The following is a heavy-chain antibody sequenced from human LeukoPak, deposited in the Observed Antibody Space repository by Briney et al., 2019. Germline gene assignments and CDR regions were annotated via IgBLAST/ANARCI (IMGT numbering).Heavy chain of an antibody. Sequence: GGSLRLSCAASGFTVSSNYMSWVRQAPGKGLEWVSVIYSGGSTYYADSVKGRFTISRDNSKNTLYLQMNSLRAEDTAVYYCAKDIIAVADNWFDPWGQGTPVTVSS. D-gene: IGHD6-19*01. CDR1: GFTVSSNY. CDR2: IYSGGST. J-gene: IGHJ5*02. CDR3: AKDIIAVADNWFDP. V-gene: IGHV3-53*01.